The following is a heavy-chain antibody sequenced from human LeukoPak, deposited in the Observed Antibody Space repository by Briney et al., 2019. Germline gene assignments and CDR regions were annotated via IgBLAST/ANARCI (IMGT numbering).Heavy chain of an antibody. CDR1: GFTFSSYV. CDR2: ISGSGGST. CDR3: AKDHRGWFGELYPDY. D-gene: IGHD3-10*01. V-gene: IGHV3-23*01. Sequence: GGSLRLSCAASGFTFSSYVMSWVRQAPGKGLEWVSAISGSGGSTYYADSVKGRFTISRDNSKNTLYLQMNSLRAEDTAVYYCAKDHRGWFGELYPDYWGQGTLVTVSS. J-gene: IGHJ4*02.